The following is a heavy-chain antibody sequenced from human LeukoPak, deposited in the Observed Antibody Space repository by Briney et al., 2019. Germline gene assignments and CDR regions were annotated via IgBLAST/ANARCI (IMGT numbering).Heavy chain of an antibody. Sequence: GGSLRLSCATSGFTFSRYWMHWVRQAPGKGLVWVSRINSDGSITNYADSVKGRFTISRDNAKNSLYLQMNSLRAEDTAVYYCARDVVGATYFQHWGQGTLVTVSS. V-gene: IGHV3-74*01. J-gene: IGHJ1*01. CDR2: INSDGSIT. D-gene: IGHD1-26*01. CDR3: ARDVVGATYFQH. CDR1: GFTFSRYW.